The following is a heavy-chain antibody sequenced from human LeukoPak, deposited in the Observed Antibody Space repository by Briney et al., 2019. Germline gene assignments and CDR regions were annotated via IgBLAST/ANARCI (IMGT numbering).Heavy chain of an antibody. CDR3: ARHVGDSSRWYSD. V-gene: IGHV5-51*01. CDR1: GYNFTNYW. D-gene: IGHD6-13*01. CDR2: IYPGDSDT. J-gene: IGHJ4*02. Sequence: GESLKISCKGSGYNFTNYWIGWVRQMPGKGLEWMGIIYPGDSDTRYSPSFQGQVTISADKSISTAYLQWSSLKASDTAMYYCARHVGDSSRWYSDWGQGTLVTVSS.